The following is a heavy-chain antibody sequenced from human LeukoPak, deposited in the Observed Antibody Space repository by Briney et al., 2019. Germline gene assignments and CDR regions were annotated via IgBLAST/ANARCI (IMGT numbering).Heavy chain of an antibody. CDR3: AFGAVAGNDDY. D-gene: IGHD6-19*01. CDR2: VSSNGAKT. J-gene: IGHJ4*02. V-gene: IGHV3-23*01. Sequence: PGGSLRLSCAASGFTFSSYAITWVRQAPGKGLEWVSAVSSNGAKTYYADSVKGRFTISRDNSKNTLYLQMNSLRAEDTAVYYCAFGAVAGNDDYWGQGTLVTVSS. CDR1: GFTFSSYA.